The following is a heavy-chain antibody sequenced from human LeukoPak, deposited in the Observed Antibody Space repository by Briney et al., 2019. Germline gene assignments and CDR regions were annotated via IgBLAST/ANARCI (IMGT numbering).Heavy chain of an antibody. J-gene: IGHJ3*02. CDR2: ISGSGGST. D-gene: IGHD4/OR15-4a*01. Sequence: PGGSLRLSCAASGFTFSSYAMSWVRQAPGRGLEWVSAISGSGGSTYYADSVKGRFTISRDNSKNTLYLQMNSLRAEDTAVYYCANCDSGPPLAFDIWGQGTMVTVSS. V-gene: IGHV3-23*01. CDR1: GFTFSSYA. CDR3: ANCDSGPPLAFDI.